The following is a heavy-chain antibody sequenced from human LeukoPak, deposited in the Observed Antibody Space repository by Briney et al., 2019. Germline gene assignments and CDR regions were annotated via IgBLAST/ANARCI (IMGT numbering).Heavy chain of an antibody. CDR3: ASREMATNAFDI. J-gene: IGHJ3*02. Sequence: PSETLSLTCTVSGGSISSYYWSWIRQPPGKGLEWIGYIYYSGSTNYNPSLKSRVTISVDTSKNQFSLKLSSVTAADTAVYYCASREMATNAFDIWGQGTMVTVSS. CDR1: GGSISSYY. CDR2: IYYSGST. V-gene: IGHV4-59*01. D-gene: IGHD5-24*01.